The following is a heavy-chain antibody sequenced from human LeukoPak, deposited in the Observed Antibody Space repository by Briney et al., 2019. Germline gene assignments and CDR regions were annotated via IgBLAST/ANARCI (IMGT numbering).Heavy chain of an antibody. CDR1: GFTFSSYW. Sequence: GGSLRLSCAASGFTFSSYWMHWVRQAPGKGLEWVAVIWYDGSNKYYADSVKGRFTISRDNSKNTLYLQMNSLRAEDTAVYYCARDPTYYYDSSGYIPGFDYWGQGTLVTVSS. CDR3: ARDPTYYYDSSGYIPGFDY. D-gene: IGHD3-22*01. V-gene: IGHV3-33*08. CDR2: IWYDGSNK. J-gene: IGHJ4*02.